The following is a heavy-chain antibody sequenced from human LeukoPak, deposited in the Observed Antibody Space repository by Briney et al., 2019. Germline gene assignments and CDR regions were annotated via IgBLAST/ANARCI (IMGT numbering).Heavy chain of an antibody. CDR3: AKDFWSGSLIPYYFDY. J-gene: IGHJ4*02. D-gene: IGHD3-3*01. CDR1: GFTFSSYA. CDR2: ISGSGGST. Sequence: GGSLRLSCAASGFTFSSYAMSWVRQAPGKGPEWVSAISGSGGSTYYADSVKGRFTISRDNSKNTLYLQMNSLRAEDTAVYYCAKDFWSGSLIPYYFDYWGQGTLVTVSS. V-gene: IGHV3-23*01.